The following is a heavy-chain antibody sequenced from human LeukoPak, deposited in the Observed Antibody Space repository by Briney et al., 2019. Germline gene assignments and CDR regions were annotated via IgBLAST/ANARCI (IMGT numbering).Heavy chain of an antibody. CDR2: IHYNGGT. V-gene: IGHV4-39*07. CDR3: ARDRGVPRPYYFDQ. D-gene: IGHD3-10*01. Sequence: SETLSLTCTVSGGSIRSSSYYWGCIRQPPGKGLEWIGSIHYNGGTCHNPSLESRVIMSVDTSKNQFSLKLTSVTAADTAMYYCARDRGVPRPYYFDQWGQGTLVTVSS. CDR1: GGSIRSSSYY. J-gene: IGHJ4*02.